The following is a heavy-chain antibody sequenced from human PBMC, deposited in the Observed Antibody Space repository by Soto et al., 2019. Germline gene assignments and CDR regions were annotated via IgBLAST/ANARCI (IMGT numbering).Heavy chain of an antibody. Sequence: VKVSCKASGGTFSSYAISWVRQAPGQGLEWMGGIIPIFGTANHAQKFQGRVTITADESTSTAYMELSSLRSEDTAVYYCASGKVGIAARRNFDYWGQGTLVTVSS. CDR1: GGTFSSYA. J-gene: IGHJ4*02. CDR2: IIPIFGTA. D-gene: IGHD6-6*01. V-gene: IGHV1-69*13. CDR3: ASGKVGIAARRNFDY.